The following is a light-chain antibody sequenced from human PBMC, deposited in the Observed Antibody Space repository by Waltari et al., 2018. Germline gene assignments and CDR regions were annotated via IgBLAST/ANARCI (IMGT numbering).Light chain of an antibody. V-gene: IGKV1-39*01. CDR2: AAS. CDR1: QSISSY. CDR3: QQSYSTPPIT. Sequence: DIQMTQSTSSLSASVGDRVTITCRASQSISSYLNWYQQKPGKAPKLLIYAASSLQSGVPSRFSGSGSGTDFTLTISSLQPEDFATYYCQQSYSTPPITFGQGTRLEIK. J-gene: IGKJ5*01.